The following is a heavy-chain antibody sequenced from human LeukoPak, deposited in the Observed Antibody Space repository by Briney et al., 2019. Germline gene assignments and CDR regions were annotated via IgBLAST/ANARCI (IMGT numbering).Heavy chain of an antibody. Sequence: GGSLRLSCAASGFTFSSYAMHWVRQAPGKGLEYVSAISSNGGSTYYANSVKGRFTISRDNSKNTLYLQMGSLRAEDTAVYYCARDRYCSSTSCYDYYYYGMDVWGQGTTVTVSS. CDR1: GFTFSSYA. CDR2: ISSNGGST. V-gene: IGHV3-64*01. J-gene: IGHJ6*02. D-gene: IGHD2-2*01. CDR3: ARDRYCSSTSCYDYYYYGMDV.